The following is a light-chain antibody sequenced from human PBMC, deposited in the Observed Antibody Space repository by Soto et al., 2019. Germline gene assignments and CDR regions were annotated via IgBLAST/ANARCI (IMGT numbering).Light chain of an antibody. V-gene: IGLV1-51*01. Sequence: QSVLTQPPSVSAAPGQKVTISCSGSSSNIGNNYVSWYQQLPGTAPTLLIYDNDKRPSGIPARFSGSKSGTSATVGITGLQTGDEADYYCGTWYGSLNTQMFGGGTKLTVL. CDR2: DND. CDR3: GTWYGSLNTQM. CDR1: SSNIGNNY. J-gene: IGLJ3*02.